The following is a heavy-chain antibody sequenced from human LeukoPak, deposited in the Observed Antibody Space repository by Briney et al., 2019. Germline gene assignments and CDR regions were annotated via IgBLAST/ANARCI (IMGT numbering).Heavy chain of an antibody. CDR3: AKDPLGVGATGWFDP. D-gene: IGHD1-26*01. CDR2: ISGSGGTT. V-gene: IGHV3-23*01. CDR1: GFTFSSYA. Sequence: GGSLRLSCAASGFTFSSYAMSWVRQAPGKGLEWVSAISGSGGTTYYADSVKGRFTISRDNSKNTLYLQMNSLRAEDTAVYYCAKDPLGVGATGWFDPWGQGTLVTVSS. J-gene: IGHJ5*02.